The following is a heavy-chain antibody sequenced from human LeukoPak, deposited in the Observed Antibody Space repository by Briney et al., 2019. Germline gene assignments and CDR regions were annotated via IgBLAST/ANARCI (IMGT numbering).Heavy chain of an antibody. D-gene: IGHD2-15*01. V-gene: IGHV4-39*07. CDR1: GDSISSGDYY. J-gene: IGHJ6*03. Sequence: PSETLSLTCTVSGDSISSGDYYWSWIRQPPGKGLEWIGEINHSGSTNYNPSLKSRVTISVDTSKNQFSLKLSSVTAADTAVYYCARGGRSGGSCYPRYACHLRYMDVWGKGTTVTVSS. CDR3: ARGGRSGGSCYPRYACHLRYMDV. CDR2: INHSGST.